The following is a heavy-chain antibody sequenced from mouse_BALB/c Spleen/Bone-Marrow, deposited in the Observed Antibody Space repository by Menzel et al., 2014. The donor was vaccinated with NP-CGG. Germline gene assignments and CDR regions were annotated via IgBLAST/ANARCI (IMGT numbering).Heavy chain of an antibody. V-gene: IGHV5-6*01. J-gene: IGHJ3*01. CDR1: GFTFSNYG. CDR2: ISSGGSYT. CDR3: ARLPSYYRYEDAY. Sequence: EVMLVESGGDLVKPGGSLKLSCAASGFTFSNYGMSWVRQTPDKRLEWVATISSGGSYTYYPDTVKGRFTISRDNAKNTLYLQMSSLKSEDTAMYYCARLPSYYRYEDAYWGQGTLVTVSA. D-gene: IGHD2-14*01.